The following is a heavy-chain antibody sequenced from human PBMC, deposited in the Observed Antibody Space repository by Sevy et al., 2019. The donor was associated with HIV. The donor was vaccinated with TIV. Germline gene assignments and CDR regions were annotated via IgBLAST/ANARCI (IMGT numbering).Heavy chain of an antibody. CDR2: IWYDGSNK. CDR1: GFTFSSYG. J-gene: IGHJ4*02. V-gene: IGHV3-33*01. Sequence: GGSLRLSCAASGFTFSSYGMHWVRQAPGKGLEWVAVIWYDGSNKYYADSVKGGFTISGDNSKNTLYLQMNGLRAEDTAVYYCAGGILWPGELLFFSEEIMYYFDYWGQGTLVTVSS. D-gene: IGHD3-10*01. CDR3: AGGILWPGELLFFSEEIMYYFDY.